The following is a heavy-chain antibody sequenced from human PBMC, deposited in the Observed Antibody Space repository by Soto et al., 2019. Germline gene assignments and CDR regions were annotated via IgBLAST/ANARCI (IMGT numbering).Heavy chain of an antibody. J-gene: IGHJ4*02. V-gene: IGHV4-34*01. CDR1: GGSFTGYY. D-gene: IGHD2-15*01. Sequence: QVQLQQWGAGLLKPSETLSLTCAVNGGSFTGYYWSWVRQPPGKGLEWIGEIKDGGSTNYSPSLRSGVTISADTSKKQFSLKVTSVTAADTGVYYCARGQEGVVATHWDQGTLVTVSS. CDR3: ARGQEGVVATH. CDR2: IKDGGST.